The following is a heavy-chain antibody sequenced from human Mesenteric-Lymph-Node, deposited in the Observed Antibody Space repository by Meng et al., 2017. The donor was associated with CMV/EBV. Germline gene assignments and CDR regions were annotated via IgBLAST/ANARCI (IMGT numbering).Heavy chain of an antibody. CDR2: ISTYNGNT. D-gene: IGHD2-2*01. CDR1: GGTFSSYA. V-gene: IGHV1-18*01. J-gene: IGHJ4*02. CDR3: ARDLYCSSTSCYGYFDY. Sequence: ASVKVSCKASGGTFSSYAISWVRQAPGQGLEWMGGISTYNGNTNYAQKFQGRVTMTEDTSTDTAYMELSSLRSDDTAVYYCARDLYCSSTSCYGYFDYWGQGTLVTVSS.